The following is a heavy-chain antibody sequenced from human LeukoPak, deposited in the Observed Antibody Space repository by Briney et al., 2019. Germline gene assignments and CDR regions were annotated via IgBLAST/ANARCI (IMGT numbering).Heavy chain of an antibody. CDR1: GFTFSSYA. D-gene: IGHD1-26*01. Sequence: GGSLRLSCAASGFTFSSYATHWVRQAPGKGLEWVSVLYSDDTTYYADSVKGRFTISRDNSKNTLYLQMNNLRAEDTAVYYCARGGGYYAIDYWGQGTLVTVSS. CDR3: ARGGGYYAIDY. J-gene: IGHJ4*02. CDR2: LYSDDTT. V-gene: IGHV3-53*01.